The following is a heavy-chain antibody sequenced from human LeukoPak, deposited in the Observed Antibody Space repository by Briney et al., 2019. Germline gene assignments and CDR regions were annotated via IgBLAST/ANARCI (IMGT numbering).Heavy chain of an antibody. V-gene: IGHV3-53*04. D-gene: IGHD2-2*02. CDR2: IYSGGST. CDR3: ARGFYTSNYGMDV. Sequence: GGSLRLSCAASGFTVSSNYMGWVRQAPGKALEWVSVIYSGGSTYYADSVKGRFTISRHNSKNTLYLQMNSLRAEDTAVYYCARGFYTSNYGMDVWGQGTTVTVSS. CDR1: GFTVSSNY. J-gene: IGHJ6*02.